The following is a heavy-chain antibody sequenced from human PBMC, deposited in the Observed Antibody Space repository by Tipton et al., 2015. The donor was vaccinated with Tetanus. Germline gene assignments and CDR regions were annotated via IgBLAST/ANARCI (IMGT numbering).Heavy chain of an antibody. J-gene: IGHJ3*02. CDR3: ARLPTYVWGSYRSGGVGLWAFDI. CDR1: GGSISSYY. CDR2: IYYSGST. Sequence: GLVKPSETLSLTCTVSGGSISSYYWSWIRQPPGKGLEWIGYIYYSGSTNYNPSLKSRVTISVDTSKNQFPLKLSSVTAADTAVYYCARLPTYVWGSYRSGGVGLWAFDIWGQGTMVTVSS. V-gene: IGHV4-59*08. D-gene: IGHD3-16*02.